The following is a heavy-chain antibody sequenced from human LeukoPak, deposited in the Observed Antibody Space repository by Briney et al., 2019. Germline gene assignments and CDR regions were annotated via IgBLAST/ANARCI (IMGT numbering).Heavy chain of an antibody. CDR3: AIVGATGGAFDI. J-gene: IGHJ3*02. V-gene: IGHV4-61*02. CDR2: IYTSGST. Sequence: PSETLSHTCTVSGGSISSGSYYWSWIRQPAGKGLEWIGRIYTSGSTNYNPSLKSRVTISVDTSKNQFSLKLSSVTAADTAVYYCAIVGATGGAFDIWGQGTRVSVSS. CDR1: GGSISSGSYY. D-gene: IGHD1-26*01.